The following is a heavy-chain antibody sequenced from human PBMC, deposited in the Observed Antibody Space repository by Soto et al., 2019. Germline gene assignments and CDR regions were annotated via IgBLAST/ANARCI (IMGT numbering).Heavy chain of an antibody. V-gene: IGHV1-3*01. Sequence: ASVKVSCKASGYTFTSYAMHWVRQAPGQRLEWMGWINAGNGNTKYSQKFQGRVTITRDTSASTAYMELSSLRSEDTAVYYCARDQSGYDILTGYVQHFDYWGQGTLVTVSP. CDR3: ARDQSGYDILTGYVQHFDY. D-gene: IGHD3-9*01. CDR1: GYTFTSYA. J-gene: IGHJ4*02. CDR2: INAGNGNT.